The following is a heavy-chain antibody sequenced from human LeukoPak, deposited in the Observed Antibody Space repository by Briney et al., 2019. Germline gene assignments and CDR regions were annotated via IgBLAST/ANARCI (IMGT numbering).Heavy chain of an antibody. CDR1: GDSVSSNSAA. CDR2: TYYRSKWYD. CDR3: AREGERQLAYDAFDI. D-gene: IGHD2-2*01. J-gene: IGHJ3*02. V-gene: IGHV6-1*01. Sequence: SQTLSLTCAISGDSVSSNSAAWNWIRQSPSRGLEWLGRTYYRSKWYDDYAVSVASRIIINPDTSKNQFSLQLNSVTPEDTAVYYCAREGERQLAYDAFDIWGQGTMVTVSS.